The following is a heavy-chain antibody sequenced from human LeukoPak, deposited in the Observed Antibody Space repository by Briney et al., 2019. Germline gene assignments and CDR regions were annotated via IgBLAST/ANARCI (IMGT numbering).Heavy chain of an antibody. CDR3: AKDREPDSGWNFDY. CDR1: GFTFTTYA. Sequence: GGSLRLSCAASGFTFTTYAMSWVRQAPGTGPEWVSAIIGSNGNTYYADSVKGRFTISRDISKNTLYLRMNSLRAEDTAVYYCAKDREPDSGWNFDYWGQGTLVTVSS. J-gene: IGHJ4*02. D-gene: IGHD6-19*01. V-gene: IGHV3-23*01. CDR2: IIGSNGNT.